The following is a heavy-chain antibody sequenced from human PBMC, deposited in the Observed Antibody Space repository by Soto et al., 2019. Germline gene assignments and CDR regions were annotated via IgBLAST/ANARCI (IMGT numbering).Heavy chain of an antibody. J-gene: IGHJ5*02. D-gene: IGHD3-10*01. CDR3: ARDRADYYGSGSLNWFDP. CDR1: GYTFTSYY. CDR2: INPSGGST. Sequence: SVKVSCKASGYTFTSYYMHWVRQAPGQGLEWMGIINPSGGSTSYAQKFQGRVTMTRDTSTSTVYMELSSLRSEDTAVYYCARDRADYYGSGSLNWFDPWGQGTLVTVSS. V-gene: IGHV1-46*01.